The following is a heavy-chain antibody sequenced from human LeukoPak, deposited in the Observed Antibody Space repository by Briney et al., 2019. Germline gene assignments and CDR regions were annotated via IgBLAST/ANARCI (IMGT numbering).Heavy chain of an antibody. V-gene: IGHV1-69*04. CDR1: GGTFNNYA. Sequence: SVKVSCKTSGGTFNNYAISWVRQAPGQGLEWMGRVVPMFGIRNYPQTFRGRVNITADKDTNTVYMELRSLRAEDTAIYYCATEPSRSYSFDHLDFWGLGTPVTVSS. CDR2: VVPMFGIR. J-gene: IGHJ4*02. CDR3: ATEPSRSYSFDHLDF. D-gene: IGHD5-12*01.